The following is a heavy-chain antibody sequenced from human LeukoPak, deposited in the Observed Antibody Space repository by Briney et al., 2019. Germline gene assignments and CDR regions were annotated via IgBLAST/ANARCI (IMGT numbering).Heavy chain of an antibody. CDR3: AREGRDYYGSGSYPDY. CDR2: IKQDGSEK. CDR1: GFTSSSYW. V-gene: IGHV3-7*01. J-gene: IGHJ4*02. D-gene: IGHD3-10*01. Sequence: PGGSLRLSCAASGFTSSSYWMSWVRQAPGKGLEWVANIKQDGSEKYYVDSVKGRFTISRDNAKNSLYLQMNSLRAEDTAVYYCAREGRDYYGSGSYPDYWGQGTLVTVSS.